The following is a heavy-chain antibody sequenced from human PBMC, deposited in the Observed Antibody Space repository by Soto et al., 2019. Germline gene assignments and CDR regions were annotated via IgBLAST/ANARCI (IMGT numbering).Heavy chain of an antibody. J-gene: IGHJ3*02. CDR2: IYYSGST. Sequence: SETLSLTCTVSGGSISSGCYYLSWILHHPGKGLEWIGYIYYSGSTYYNPSLKSRVTISVDTSKNQFSLKLSSVTASDTAVYYCARDYLDYGSGRAFDIWGQGTMVTFSS. CDR3: ARDYLDYGSGRAFDI. D-gene: IGHD3-10*01. V-gene: IGHV4-31*03. CDR1: GGSISSGCYY.